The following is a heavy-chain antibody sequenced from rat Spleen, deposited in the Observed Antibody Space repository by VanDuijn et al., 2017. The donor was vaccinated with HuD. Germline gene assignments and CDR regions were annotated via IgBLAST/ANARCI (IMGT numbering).Heavy chain of an antibody. CDR3: ASLKGFDDTYYDPYYLDY. Sequence: EVQLVESGGGLVQPGRSLKLSCAASGFIFSRSAMAWVRQAPTKGLEWVATISYDGTSTYYRDSVKGRYTISRDNAKSTLYLQMDSLRSEDTATYFCASLKGFDDTYYDPYYLDYWGQGVMVTVSS. D-gene: IGHD1-12*02. CDR1: GFIFSRSA. J-gene: IGHJ2*01. V-gene: IGHV5-29*01. CDR2: ISYDGTST.